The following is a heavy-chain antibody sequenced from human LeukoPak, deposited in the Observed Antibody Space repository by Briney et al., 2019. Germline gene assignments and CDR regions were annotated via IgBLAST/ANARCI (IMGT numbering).Heavy chain of an antibody. CDR1: GFTFSSCG. V-gene: IGHV3-30*02. CDR3: AKDLALQLWLPGRYFDL. D-gene: IGHD5-18*01. Sequence: PGGSLRLSCAASGFTFSSCGMHWVRQAPGKGLEWVAFIRYDGSNKYYADSVKGRFTISRDNSKNTLYLQMNSLRAEDTAVYYCAKDLALQLWLPGRYFDLWGRGTLVTVSS. J-gene: IGHJ2*01. CDR2: IRYDGSNK.